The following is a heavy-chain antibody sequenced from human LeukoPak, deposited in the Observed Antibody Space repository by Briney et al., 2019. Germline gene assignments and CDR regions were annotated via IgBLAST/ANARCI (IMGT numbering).Heavy chain of an antibody. J-gene: IGHJ5*02. CDR1: GGSISSYY. V-gene: IGHV4-4*07. Sequence: SETLSLTCTVSGGSISSYYWSWIRQPAGKGLEWIGRIYTSGSTNYNPSLKSRVTMSVDTSKNQFSLKLSSVTAADTAVYYCARMGEAEYYYDSSGYYYNWFDPWGQETLVTVSS. CDR3: ARMGEAEYYYDSSGYYYNWFDP. D-gene: IGHD3-22*01. CDR2: IYTSGST.